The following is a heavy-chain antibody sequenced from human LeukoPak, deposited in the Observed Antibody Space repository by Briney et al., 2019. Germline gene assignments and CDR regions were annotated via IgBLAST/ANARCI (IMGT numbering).Heavy chain of an antibody. CDR3: AHYYDSWGGAFDI. CDR2: ISGSGGST. CDR1: GFTFSSYA. J-gene: IGHJ3*02. D-gene: IGHD3-22*01. V-gene: IGHV3-23*01. Sequence: PGGSLRLSCAASGFTFSSYAMSWVRQAPGKGLEWVSAISGSGGSTYYADSVKGRFTISRDNSKNTLYLQMNSLRAEDTAVYYCAHYYDSWGGAFDIWGQGTMVTASS.